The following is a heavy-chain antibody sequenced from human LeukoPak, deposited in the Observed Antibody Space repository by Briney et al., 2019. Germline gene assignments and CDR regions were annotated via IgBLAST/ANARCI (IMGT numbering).Heavy chain of an antibody. CDR1: GCSISSSSYY. D-gene: IGHD2-2*01. J-gene: IGHJ4*02. Sequence: SETLSLTCTVSGCSISSSSYYWGWIRQPPGKGLEWIGSIYYSGSTYYNPSLKSRVTISVDTSKNQFSLKLSSVTAADTAVYYCSTSCYAGDYWGQGTLVTVSS. CDR3: STSCYAGDY. V-gene: IGHV4-39*01. CDR2: IYYSGST.